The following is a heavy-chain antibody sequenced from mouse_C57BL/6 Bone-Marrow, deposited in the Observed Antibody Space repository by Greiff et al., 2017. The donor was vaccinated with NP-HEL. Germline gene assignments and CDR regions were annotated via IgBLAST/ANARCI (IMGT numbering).Heavy chain of an antibody. CDR2: IWSGGST. CDR3: ASQEFFAY. CDR1: GFSLTSYG. J-gene: IGHJ3*01. V-gene: IGHV2-2*01. Sequence: QVQLKESGPGLVQPSQSLSITCTVSGFSLTSYGVHWVRQSPGKGLEWLGVIWSGGSTDYNAAFISRLSISKDNSKSQVFFKMNSLQADDTAIYYCASQEFFAYWGQGTLVTVSA.